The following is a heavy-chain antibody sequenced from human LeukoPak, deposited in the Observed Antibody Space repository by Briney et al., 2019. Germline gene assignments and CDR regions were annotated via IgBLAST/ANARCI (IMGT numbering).Heavy chain of an antibody. CDR1: GFTFSSYC. V-gene: IGHV3-21*01. D-gene: IGHD1-26*01. CDR2: ITGGCSYI. J-gene: IGHJ4*02. CDR3: ARVTKIVGATIGVYYFDY. Sequence: GGSLRLSCAASGFTFSSYCMTWVRQAPGKGLVWVLCITGGCSYIHYADSVRGRFTISRDNAKESLFLEMNSLRAEDTAVYYCARVTKIVGATIGVYYFDYWGQGTLVTVSS.